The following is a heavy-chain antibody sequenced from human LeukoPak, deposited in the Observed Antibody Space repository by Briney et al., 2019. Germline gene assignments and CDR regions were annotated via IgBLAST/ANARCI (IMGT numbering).Heavy chain of an antibody. Sequence: GGSLRLSCAASGFTFSSYSMNWVRQAPGKGMEWVSSISTSSSYIHYADSVKGRFTISRDNAKNSLYLQMNSLRAEDTAVYYCARATMAHDAFDIWGQGIMVTVSS. V-gene: IGHV3-21*01. CDR1: GFTFSSYS. CDR2: ISTSSSYI. J-gene: IGHJ3*02. D-gene: IGHD5-12*01. CDR3: ARATMAHDAFDI.